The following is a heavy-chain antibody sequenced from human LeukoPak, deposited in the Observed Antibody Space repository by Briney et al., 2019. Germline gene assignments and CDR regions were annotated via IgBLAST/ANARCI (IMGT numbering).Heavy chain of an antibody. CDR2: IYTSGST. CDR1: GGSISSGSYY. CDR3: ARGWWLVQRFDY. V-gene: IGHV4-61*02. D-gene: IGHD6-19*01. J-gene: IGHJ4*02. Sequence: SETLSLTCTVSGGSISSGSYYWSWIRQPAGKGLEWIGRIYTSGSTSYNPSLESRVTISVDTSKNQFSLKLSSVTAADTAVYYCARGWWLVQRFDYWGQGTLVTVSS.